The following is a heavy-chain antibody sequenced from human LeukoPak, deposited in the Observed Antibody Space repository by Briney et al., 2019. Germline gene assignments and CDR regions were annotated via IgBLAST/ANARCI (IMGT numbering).Heavy chain of an antibody. J-gene: IGHJ4*02. CDR3: TRIGLKTTGYYRLDY. V-gene: IGHV1-2*02. D-gene: IGHD3-9*01. CDR2: LNPNTGDT. CDR1: GYTFTGHY. Sequence: ASVKVSCKASGYTFTGHYLHWVRQAPGQGLEWMGWLNPNTGDTLYIQRFQGRVTMTGETSISTAYMELSSLMSDDTAVYYCTRIGLKTTGYYRLDYWGQGTLVTVSS.